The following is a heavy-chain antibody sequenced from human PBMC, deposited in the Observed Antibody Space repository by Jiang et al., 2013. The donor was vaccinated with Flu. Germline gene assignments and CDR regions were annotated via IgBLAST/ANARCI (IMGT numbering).Heavy chain of an antibody. CDR3: ARLEEVVIAMGYFQH. V-gene: IGHV5-51*03. Sequence: GAEVKKPGESLKISCKGSGYSFTSYWIGWVRQMPGKGLEWMGIIYPGDSDTRYSPSFQGQVTISADKSISTAYLQWSSLKASDTAMYYCARLEEVVIAMGYFQHWGQGTLVTVSS. CDR1: GYSFTSYW. CDR2: IYPGDSDT. D-gene: IGHD2-21*01. J-gene: IGHJ1*01.